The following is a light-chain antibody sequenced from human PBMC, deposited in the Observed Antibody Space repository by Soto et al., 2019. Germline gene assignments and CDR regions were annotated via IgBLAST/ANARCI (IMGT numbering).Light chain of an antibody. CDR1: SSNIGSNF. J-gene: IGLJ2*01. CDR3: VSWDGTLNSLL. Sequence: QSVLTQPPSASGTPGQTVTISCSGSSSNIGSNFVYWYQQHPAAAPKLLIYDTHHRPSGVPDRFSASKSGASASLAISGLRSEDEADYYCVSWDGTLNSLLFGGGTQLTVL. CDR2: DTH. V-gene: IGLV1-47*01.